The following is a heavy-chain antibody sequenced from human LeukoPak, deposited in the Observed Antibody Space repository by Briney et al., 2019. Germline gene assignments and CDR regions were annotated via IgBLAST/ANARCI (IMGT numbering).Heavy chain of an antibody. CDR3: ARGKSKRLDV. D-gene: IGHD5/OR15-5a*01. J-gene: IGHJ6*02. CDR1: GDSVSSNSGT. CDR2: TYYGSKWYS. Sequence: SQTLSLTCAISGDSVSSNSGTWHWIRQSPSRGLEWLGRTYYGSKWYSDYAVSVKSRITINPDTSKNLFSLQLNSVTPEDTAVYYCARGKSKRLDVWGQGTTVTVSS. V-gene: IGHV6-1*01.